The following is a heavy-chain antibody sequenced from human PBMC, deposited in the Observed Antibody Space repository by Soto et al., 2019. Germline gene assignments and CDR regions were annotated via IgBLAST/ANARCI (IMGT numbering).Heavy chain of an antibody. CDR1: GFTFSSYA. V-gene: IGHV3-23*01. D-gene: IGHD1-20*01. J-gene: IGHJ4*02. Sequence: GGSLRLSCAASGFTFSSYAMSWVRQAPGKGLEWVSAISGSGGSTYYADSVKGRFTISRDNSKNTLYLQMNSLRAEDTAVYYCAKEQVPKFPPFYNWNDEGGSFDYWGQGTLVTVSS. CDR3: AKEQVPKFPPFYNWNDEGGSFDY. CDR2: ISGSGGST.